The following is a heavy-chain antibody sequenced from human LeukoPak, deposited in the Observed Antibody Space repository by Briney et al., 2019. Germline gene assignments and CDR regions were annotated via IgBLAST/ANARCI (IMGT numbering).Heavy chain of an antibody. CDR2: ISSSSSYI. V-gene: IGHV3-21*01. CDR1: GFTFSSYS. CDR3: ASARRYFDWLLEYYFDY. Sequence: GGSLRLSCAASGFTFSSYSMNWVRQAPGKGLEWVSSISSSSSYIYYADSVKGRFTISRDNAKNPLYLQMNSLRAEDTAVYYCASARRYFDWLLEYYFDYWGQGTLVTVSS. J-gene: IGHJ4*02. D-gene: IGHD3-9*01.